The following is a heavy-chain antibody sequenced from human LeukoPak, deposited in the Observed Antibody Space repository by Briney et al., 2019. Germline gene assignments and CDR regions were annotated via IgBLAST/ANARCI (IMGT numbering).Heavy chain of an antibody. J-gene: IGHJ3*02. V-gene: IGHV4-38-2*02. D-gene: IGHD3-9*01. CDR2: IYHSGST. CDR1: GYSISSGYY. Sequence: SETLSLTCTVSGYSISSGYYWGWVRQTAGKGLEWIGYIYHSGSTYYNPSLKSRVTISVDRSKNQFSLKLSSVTAADTAVYYCARVVRNYDILPPGAFDIWGQGTMVTVSS. CDR3: ARVVRNYDILPPGAFDI.